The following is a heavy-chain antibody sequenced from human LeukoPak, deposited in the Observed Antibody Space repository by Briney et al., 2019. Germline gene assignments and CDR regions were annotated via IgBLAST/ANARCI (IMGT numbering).Heavy chain of an antibody. J-gene: IGHJ4*02. V-gene: IGHV1-2*04. CDR3: ATARCGGDCSPSFDY. CDR2: INPNSGGT. Sequence: SVKVSCKASGYTFTGYYIHWVRQAPGQGLEWMGWINPNSGGTDYAQNFQGWVTMTRDTSISTAYMELSRLRSDDTAVYYCATARCGGDCSPSFDYWGQGTLVTVSS. D-gene: IGHD2-21*02. CDR1: GYTFTGYY.